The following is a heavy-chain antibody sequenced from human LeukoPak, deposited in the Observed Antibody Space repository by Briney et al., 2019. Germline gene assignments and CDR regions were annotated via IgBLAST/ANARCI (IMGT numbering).Heavy chain of an antibody. Sequence: SVKVSCKASGFTFTSSAMQWVRQARGQRLEWIGWIVVGSGNTNYAQKFQERVTITRDMSSSTAYMELSSLRSEDTAVYYCARHTTVTTGYRYLDYWGQGTLVTVSS. V-gene: IGHV1-58*02. CDR3: ARHTTVTTGYRYLDY. D-gene: IGHD4-17*01. J-gene: IGHJ4*02. CDR2: IVVGSGNT. CDR1: GFTFTSSA.